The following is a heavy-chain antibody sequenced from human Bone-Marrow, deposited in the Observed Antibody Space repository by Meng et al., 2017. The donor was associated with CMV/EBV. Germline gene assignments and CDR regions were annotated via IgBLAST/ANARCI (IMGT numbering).Heavy chain of an antibody. V-gene: IGHV3-9*01. CDR2: ITRNSGSI. Sequence: GGSLRLSCAASGFNFEDYMMHWVRQTPGKGLEWVSGITRNSGSIGYADSVKGRFTISRDNAKNSLYLQMNSLRTEDTALYFCAKDMVLYGDLFSHFYGMDVWGQGTTVTVSS. J-gene: IGHJ6*02. D-gene: IGHD4/OR15-4a*01. CDR1: GFNFEDYM. CDR3: AKDMVLYGDLFSHFYGMDV.